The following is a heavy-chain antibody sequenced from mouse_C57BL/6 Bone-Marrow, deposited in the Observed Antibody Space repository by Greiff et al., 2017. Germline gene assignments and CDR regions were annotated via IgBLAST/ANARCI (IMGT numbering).Heavy chain of an antibody. V-gene: IGHV1-15*01. D-gene: IGHD1-1*01. CDR3: TRSPYGSSYGY. J-gene: IGHJ2*01. CDR1: GYTFTDYE. CDR2: IDPETGGT. Sequence: VQLQQSGAELVRPGASVTLSCKASGYTFTDYEMHWVKQTPVHGLEWIGAIDPETGGTAYNQKFKGKAILTADKSSSTAYMELRSLTSEDSAVYYCTRSPYGSSYGYWGQGTTLTVSS.